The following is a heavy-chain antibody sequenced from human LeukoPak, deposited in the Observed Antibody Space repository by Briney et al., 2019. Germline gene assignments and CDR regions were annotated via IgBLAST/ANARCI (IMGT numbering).Heavy chain of an antibody. CDR3: ARLYDSSGYTNWLDP. CDR2: IHYIGST. CDR1: GGSISSHY. V-gene: IGHV4-59*11. Sequence: SETLSLTCTVSGGSISSHYWSWIRQPPGKGLEWIGYIHYIGSTKYNPSLKSRVTMSVDTSKNQLSLKLSSVTAADTAVYYCARLYDSSGYTNWLDPWGQGTLVTVSS. J-gene: IGHJ5*02. D-gene: IGHD3-22*01.